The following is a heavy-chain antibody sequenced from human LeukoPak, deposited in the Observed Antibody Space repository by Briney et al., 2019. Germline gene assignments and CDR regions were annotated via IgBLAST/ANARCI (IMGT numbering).Heavy chain of an antibody. V-gene: IGHV3-21*01. D-gene: IGHD6-13*01. CDR2: ISSTSSYI. CDR3: ARAGIEAAGNLY. J-gene: IGHJ4*02. Sequence: GGSLRPSCAASGFTFSNYNMNWVRQAPGKGLEWVSSISSTSSYIYYADSLKGRFTISRDNAKNSLYLQMNSLRAEDTAVYYCARAGIEAAGNLYWGQGTLVTVSS. CDR1: GFTFSNYN.